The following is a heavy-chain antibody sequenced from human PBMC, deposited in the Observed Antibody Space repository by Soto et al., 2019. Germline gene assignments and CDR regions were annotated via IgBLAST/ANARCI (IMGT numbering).Heavy chain of an antibody. J-gene: IGHJ3*01. D-gene: IGHD4-4*01. CDR2: ISFSGST. Sequence: QVQLQESGPGLVKPSETLSLTCTVSGVSISGYYWSWIRQSPGRGLEWIGYISFSGSTNYNPSLNGRVTNSLDTSKNQFPLKLSSVTAADTAMYYCARGRGNGLPGAFDVWGPGATVTVSS. CDR3: ARGRGNGLPGAFDV. CDR1: GVSISGYY. V-gene: IGHV4-59*01.